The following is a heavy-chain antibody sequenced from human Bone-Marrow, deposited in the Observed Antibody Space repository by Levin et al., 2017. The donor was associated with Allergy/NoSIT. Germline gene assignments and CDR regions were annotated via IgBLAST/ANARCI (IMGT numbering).Heavy chain of an antibody. CDR3: ARDRLFGSGPGGMDV. CDR1: GGTFRSYT. V-gene: IGHV1-69*08. Sequence: SVKVSCKASGGTFRSYTISWVRLAPGQGLEWMGRVIPLLRTSNYAQRFQDRVTITADESTSTIYMDLTSLRSDDTAVYYCARDRLFGSGPGGMDVWGQGTTVSISS. J-gene: IGHJ6*02. D-gene: IGHD3-10*01. CDR2: VIPLLRTS.